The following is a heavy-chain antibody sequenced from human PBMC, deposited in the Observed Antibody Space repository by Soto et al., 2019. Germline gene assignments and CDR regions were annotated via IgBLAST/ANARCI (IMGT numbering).Heavy chain of an antibody. V-gene: IGHV3-30-3*01. CDR2: ASHDGNIK. CDR3: ARDRATCCYYAMDV. Sequence: QVQLVESGGGVVQPARSLRLSCAATGFTFSKHAMHWVRQAPGKGLEWVAVASHDGNIKYYADSVKGRFTISRDNSKNTLSLQMNSLTPEDTATYYCARDRATCCYYAMDVWGQGTTVTVSS. CDR1: GFTFSKHA. D-gene: IGHD2-2*01. J-gene: IGHJ6*02.